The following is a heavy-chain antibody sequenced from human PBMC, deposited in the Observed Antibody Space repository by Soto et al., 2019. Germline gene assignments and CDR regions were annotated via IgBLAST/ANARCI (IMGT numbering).Heavy chain of an antibody. CDR2: INPSGGST. CDR1: GYTFTSYY. V-gene: IGHV1-46*01. D-gene: IGHD6-13*01. CDR3: AIIAAAGPYYYYGMDV. J-gene: IGHJ6*02. Sequence: SVKVSCKASGYTFTSYYMHWVRQAPGQGLEWMGIINPSGGSTSYAQKFQGRVTMTRDTSTSTVYMELSSLRSEDTAVYYCAIIAAAGPYYYYGMDVWGQGTTVTVSS.